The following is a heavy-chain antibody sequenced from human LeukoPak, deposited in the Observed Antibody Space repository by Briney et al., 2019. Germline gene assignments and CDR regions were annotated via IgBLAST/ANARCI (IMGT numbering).Heavy chain of an antibody. V-gene: IGHV4-4*07. CDR1: GGSISSYY. J-gene: IGHJ5*02. CDR2: IYTSGST. CDR3: ARGTDSRGSYGP. Sequence: SETLSLTCTVSGGSISSYYWSWIRQPAGKGLEWIGRIYTSGSTNYNPSLKSRVTMSVDTSKNQFSLKLSSVTAADTDVYDYARGTDSRGSYGPWGQGTLVTVSS. D-gene: IGHD3-16*01.